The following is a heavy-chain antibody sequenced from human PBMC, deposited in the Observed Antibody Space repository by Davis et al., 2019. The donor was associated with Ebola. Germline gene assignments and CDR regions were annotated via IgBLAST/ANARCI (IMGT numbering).Heavy chain of an antibody. CDR2: INSDGSST. Sequence: GESLKISCAASGFTFSRYWMHWVRQAPGKGLVWVSRINSDGSSTSYADSVKGRFTISRDNAKNTLYLQMNSLRAEDTAVYYCARDYIVVVPAYYYYYGMDVWGQGTTVTVSS. D-gene: IGHD2-2*01. CDR3: ARDYIVVVPAYYYYYGMDV. CDR1: GFTFSRYW. J-gene: IGHJ6*02. V-gene: IGHV3-74*01.